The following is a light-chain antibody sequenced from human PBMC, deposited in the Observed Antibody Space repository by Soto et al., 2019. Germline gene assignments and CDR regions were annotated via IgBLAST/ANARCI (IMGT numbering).Light chain of an antibody. CDR2: GAS. CDR3: QQYNNWPQT. J-gene: IGKJ1*01. CDR1: QSVSSI. Sequence: TQSPATLSVSVGDRATITCRASQSVSSILAWYQQKPGQAPKFLIYGASSRASGIPARFSGSGSGTEFTLTISSLLPEDFAVYYCQQYNNWPQTFGRGTKVDIK. V-gene: IGKV3-15*01.